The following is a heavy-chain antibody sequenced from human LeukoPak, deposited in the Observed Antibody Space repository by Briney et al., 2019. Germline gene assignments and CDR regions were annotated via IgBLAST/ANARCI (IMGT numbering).Heavy chain of an antibody. CDR3: ARLGVLRGDDAFDI. V-gene: IGHV4-61*05. J-gene: IGHJ3*02. CDR2: IYYSGST. Sequence: PSETLSLTCTVSGGSISSSSYYWSWIRQPPGKGLEWIGYIYYSGSTNYNPSLKSRVTISVDTSKNQFSLKPSSVTAADTAVYYCARLGVLRGDDAFDIWGQGTMVTVSS. CDR1: GGSISSSSYY. D-gene: IGHD3-10*01.